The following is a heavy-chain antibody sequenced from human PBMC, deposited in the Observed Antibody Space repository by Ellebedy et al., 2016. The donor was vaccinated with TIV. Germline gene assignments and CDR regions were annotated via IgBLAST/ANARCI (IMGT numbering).Heavy chain of an antibody. J-gene: IGHJ4*02. Sequence: SETLSLXCTVSGGSISSYFWSWIRQPPGKGLEWIGYIYYSGSTNYNPSLKSRVTISVDTSKNQFSLKLSSVTAADTAVYYCARLTYGDYVFDYWGQGTLVTVSS. CDR1: GGSISSYF. D-gene: IGHD4-17*01. CDR3: ARLTYGDYVFDY. V-gene: IGHV4-59*12. CDR2: IYYSGST.